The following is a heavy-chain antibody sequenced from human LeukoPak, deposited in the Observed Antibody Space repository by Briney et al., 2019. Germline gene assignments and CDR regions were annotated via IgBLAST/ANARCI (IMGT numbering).Heavy chain of an antibody. D-gene: IGHD3-22*01. V-gene: IGHV1-18*01. CDR1: GYTFTSYG. Sequence: GASVKVSCKASGYTFTSYGISWVRQAPGQGLEWMGWISAYNGNTNYAQKLQGKVTMTTDTSTSTAYMELRSLRSDDTAVYYCARDARITMIVVAADFDYWGQGTLVTVSS. J-gene: IGHJ4*02. CDR2: ISAYNGNT. CDR3: ARDARITMIVVAADFDY.